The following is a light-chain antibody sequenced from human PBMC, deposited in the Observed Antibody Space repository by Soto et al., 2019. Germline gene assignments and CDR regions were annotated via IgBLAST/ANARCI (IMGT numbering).Light chain of an antibody. CDR3: QQYGSSPWT. V-gene: IGKV3-20*01. CDR1: QSDSSSY. J-gene: IGKJ1*01. CDR2: GVS. Sequence: EIVLTQSPGTLSLSPGERATLSRRASQSDSSSYLAWYQQTPGQAPRLVVYGVSSRATGIPDRFSGSGSGTDFTLTISRLEPEDFAVYYCQQYGSSPWTFGQGTKVDIK.